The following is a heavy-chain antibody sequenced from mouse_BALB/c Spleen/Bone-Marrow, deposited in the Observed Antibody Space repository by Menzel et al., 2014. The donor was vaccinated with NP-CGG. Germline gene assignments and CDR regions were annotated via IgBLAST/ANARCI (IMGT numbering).Heavy chain of an antibody. J-gene: IGHJ3*01. CDR1: GYAFXSYW. CDR3: ARTGNLAWFAY. CDR2: IYPGDGDT. V-gene: IGHV1-80*01. Sequence: VQLQQSGAELVRPGSSVKISCKASGYAFXSYWMNWVKQRPGQGLEWIGQIYPGDGDTNYNGKFKGKATLTADKSSSTAYMQLSSLTSEDSAVYFCARTGNLAWFAYWGQGTLVTVSA. D-gene: IGHD2-1*01.